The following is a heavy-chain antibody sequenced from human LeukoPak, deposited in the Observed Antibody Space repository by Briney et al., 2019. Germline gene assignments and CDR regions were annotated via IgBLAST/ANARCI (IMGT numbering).Heavy chain of an antibody. Sequence: SETLSLTCTVSDGYISSSSYYWDWIRQPSGRGPEWIGSIYYSGSTYYNPSLKSRVTIFLDTSKNQFSLKLASVTAADTAVYYCARRRYYDSTGYLDWGQGTLVTVSS. CDR3: ARRRYYDSTGYLD. D-gene: IGHD3-22*01. J-gene: IGHJ1*01. CDR1: DGYISSSSYY. V-gene: IGHV4-39*01. CDR2: IYYSGST.